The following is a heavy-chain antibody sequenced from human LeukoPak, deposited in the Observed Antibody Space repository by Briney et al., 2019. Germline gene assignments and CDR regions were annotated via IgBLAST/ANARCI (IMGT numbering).Heavy chain of an antibody. CDR2: ISSSSSYI. V-gene: IGHV3-21*01. CDR1: GFTFSSYS. D-gene: IGHD2-15*01. CDR3: ARDLGYCSGGSCYGYFDY. Sequence: GGSLRLSCAASGFTFSSYSMNWVRQAPGKGLEWVSSISSSSSYIYYADSVKGRFTISRDNAKNSLYLQMNSLRAEDTAVYYCARDLGYCSGGSCYGYFDYWGQGALVTVSS. J-gene: IGHJ4*02.